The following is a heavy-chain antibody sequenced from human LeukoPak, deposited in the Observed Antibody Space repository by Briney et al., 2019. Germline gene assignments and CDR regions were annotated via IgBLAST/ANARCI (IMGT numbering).Heavy chain of an antibody. CDR3: ARATDGGNWVGWYFDL. Sequence: GGSLRLSCAASGFTFSDYYMSWIRQAPGKGLEWVSYISSSSSYTNYADSVKGRFTISRDNAKNSLYLQMTSLTAADTAVYYCARATDGGNWVGWYFDLWGRGTLATVSS. CDR2: ISSSSSYT. J-gene: IGHJ2*01. CDR1: GFTFSDYY. V-gene: IGHV3-11*05. D-gene: IGHD4-23*01.